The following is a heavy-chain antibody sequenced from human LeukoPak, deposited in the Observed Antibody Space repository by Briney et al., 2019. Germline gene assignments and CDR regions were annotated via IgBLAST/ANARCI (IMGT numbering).Heavy chain of an antibody. Sequence: GGPLRLSCAASGFTVSSNYMSWVRQAPGKGLEWVSVIYSNGNTYYSASVKDRFAISRDNSTMTLQLQMHSLRVTDTALCYYARDSDYRGSIDFWGQGTLVTVSS. CDR2: IYSNGNT. CDR1: GFTVSSNY. D-gene: IGHD1-26*01. J-gene: IGHJ4*02. CDR3: ARDSDYRGSIDF. V-gene: IGHV3-66*01.